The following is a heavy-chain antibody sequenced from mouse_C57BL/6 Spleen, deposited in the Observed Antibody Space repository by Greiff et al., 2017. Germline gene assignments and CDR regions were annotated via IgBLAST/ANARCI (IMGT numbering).Heavy chain of an antibody. V-gene: IGHV5-4*01. CDR3: AREGGNWDENY. J-gene: IGHJ2*01. D-gene: IGHD4-1*01. CDR1: GFTFSSYA. CDR2: ISDGGSYT. Sequence: EVMLVESGGGLVKPGGSLKLSCAASGFTFSSYAMSWVRQTPEKRLEWVATISDGGSYTYYPDNVKGRFTISRDNAKNNLYLQMSHLKSEDTAMYYCAREGGNWDENYWGQGTTLTFSS.